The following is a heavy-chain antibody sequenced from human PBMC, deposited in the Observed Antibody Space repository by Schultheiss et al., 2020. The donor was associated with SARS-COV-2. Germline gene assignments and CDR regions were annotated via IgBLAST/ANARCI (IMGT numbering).Heavy chain of an antibody. D-gene: IGHD6-19*01. J-gene: IGHJ4*02. CDR1: GFTFDDYA. CDR2: ISWNSGSI. V-gene: IGHV3-9*01. CDR3: AKVAGYSSGWSDY. Sequence: GGSLRLSCAASGFTFDDYAMHWVRQAPGKGLEWVSGISWNSGSIGYADSVKGRFTISRGNAKNSLYLQMNSVRAEDTALYYCAKVAGYSSGWSDYWGQGSLGTVAS.